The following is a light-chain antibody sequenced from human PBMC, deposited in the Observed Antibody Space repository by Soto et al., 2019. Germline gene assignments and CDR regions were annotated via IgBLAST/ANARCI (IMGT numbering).Light chain of an antibody. CDR3: SSFTNSILV. CDR1: TSDVGSHNF. Sequence: QSALPQPASVSGSPGQSITISCTGTTSDVGSHNFVSWYQQLPGKAPKLLIYEVTNRPSGTSNRFSGSKSGNTASLTISGLQAEDEADYYCSSFTNSILVFGGGTQLTVL. V-gene: IGLV2-14*01. CDR2: EVT. J-gene: IGLJ7*01.